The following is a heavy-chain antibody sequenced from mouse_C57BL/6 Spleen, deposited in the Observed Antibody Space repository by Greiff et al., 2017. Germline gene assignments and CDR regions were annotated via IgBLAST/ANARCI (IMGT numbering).Heavy chain of an antibody. Sequence: VKLQESGAELVRPGASVTLSCKASGYTFTDYEMHWVKQTPVHGLEWIGAIDPETGGTAYNQKFKGKAILTADKSSSTAYMELRSLTSEDSAVYYCTTRYYFYWGQGTTLTVSS. D-gene: IGHD2-1*01. CDR1: GYTFTDYE. V-gene: IGHV1-15*01. J-gene: IGHJ2*01. CDR3: TTRYYFY. CDR2: IDPETGGT.